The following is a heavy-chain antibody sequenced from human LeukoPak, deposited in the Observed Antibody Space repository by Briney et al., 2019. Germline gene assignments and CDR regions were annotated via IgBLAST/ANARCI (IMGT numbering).Heavy chain of an antibody. CDR1: GGSISSGGYY. CDR2: IYHSGST. J-gene: IGHJ6*02. D-gene: IGHD6-13*01. Sequence: SQTLSLTCTVSGGSISSGGYYWSWIRQPPGKGLEWIGYIYHSGSTYYNPSLKSRVTISVDRSKNQFSLKLSSVTAADTAVYYCARDSSRFPYGMDVWGQGTTVTVSS. V-gene: IGHV4-30-2*01. CDR3: ARDSSRFPYGMDV.